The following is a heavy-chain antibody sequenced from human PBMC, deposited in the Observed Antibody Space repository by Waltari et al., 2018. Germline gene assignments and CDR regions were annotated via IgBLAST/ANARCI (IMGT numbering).Heavy chain of an antibody. CDR3: AREGGNYGY. CDR1: GSTFSSYW. V-gene: IGHV3-7*04. Sequence: EVQLVASGGGLVQPGGSLSLSCAAPGSTFSSYWMTWVRQAPGKGLEWVANIKHDGSEKYYVDSVKGRFTISRDNAKNSLFLQMNSLRAEDTAVYYCAREGGNYGYWGQGTLVTVSS. CDR2: IKHDGSEK. D-gene: IGHD1-26*01. J-gene: IGHJ4*02.